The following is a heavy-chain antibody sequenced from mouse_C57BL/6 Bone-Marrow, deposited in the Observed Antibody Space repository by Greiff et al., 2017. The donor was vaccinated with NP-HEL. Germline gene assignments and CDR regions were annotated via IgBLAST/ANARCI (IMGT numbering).Heavy chain of an antibody. D-gene: IGHD4-1*01. J-gene: IGHJ2*01. CDR2: INSDGGSP. Sequence: VQLKESGGGLVQPGESLKLSCESNEYEFPSHDMSWVRKTPEKRLELVAAINSDGGSPYYPDTMDRRFIISRDNTKKTLYLQMSSLRSEDTAFYYCSPWDAKDYWGQGTTLTVSS. CDR3: SPWDAKDY. V-gene: IGHV5-2*01. CDR1: EYEFPSHD.